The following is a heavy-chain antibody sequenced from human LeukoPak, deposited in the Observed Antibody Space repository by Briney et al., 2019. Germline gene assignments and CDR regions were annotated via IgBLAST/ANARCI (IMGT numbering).Heavy chain of an antibody. D-gene: IGHD4/OR15-4a*01. J-gene: IGHJ4*02. V-gene: IGHV3-21*01. CDR3: ARFQGAHY. Sequence: VKPGGSLRLSCAASGFTFSSYSMKWVRQAPGMGLEWVSSISSSSTYIYYADSVKGRFTISRDNTKNSLYLQMNSLRAEDTAVYYCARFQGAHYWGQGTLVTVSS. CDR2: ISSSSTYI. CDR1: GFTFSSYS.